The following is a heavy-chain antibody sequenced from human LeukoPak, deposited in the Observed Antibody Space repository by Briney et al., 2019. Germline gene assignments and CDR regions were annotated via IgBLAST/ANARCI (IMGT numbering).Heavy chain of an antibody. D-gene: IGHD2-15*01. J-gene: IGHJ4*02. CDR2: IRSKANSYAT. CDR3: TRHGGYSSGFSCSHD. CDR1: GFTFSGSA. V-gene: IGHV3-73*01. Sequence: GGSLRLSCAASGFTFSGSAMHWVRQASGKGLEWVGRIRSKANSYATAYAASVKGRFTISRDDSKNTAYLQMNSLKTEDTDVHYCTRHGGYSSGFSCSHDWGQGTLVTVSS.